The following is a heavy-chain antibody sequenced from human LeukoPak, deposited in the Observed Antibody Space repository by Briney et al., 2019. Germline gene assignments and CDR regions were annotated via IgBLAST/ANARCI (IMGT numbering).Heavy chain of an antibody. J-gene: IGHJ4*02. V-gene: IGHV4-30-4*01. Sequence: SETLSLTCTVSGGSISSGDYYWSWIRQPPGKGLEWIGYIYYSGSTYYNPSLKSRVTISVDTSKNQFSLKLSSVTAADTAVYYCASAYDYGDSSPFDYRGQGTLVTVSS. D-gene: IGHD4-17*01. CDR3: ASAYDYGDSSPFDY. CDR1: GGSISSGDYY. CDR2: IYYSGST.